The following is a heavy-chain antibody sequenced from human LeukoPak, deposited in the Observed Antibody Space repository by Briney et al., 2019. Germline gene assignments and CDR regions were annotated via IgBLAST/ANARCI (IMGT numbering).Heavy chain of an antibody. CDR1: RFTFSGFA. Sequence: GGSLRLSCAASRFTFSGFAMSWVRQAPGKGLEWVSSIDGSGVSTYYADSVEGRFTISRDNSKNTLYLQMKSLRAEDTALYYCAKVIDTSIAVASADFDIWGQGTLVTVSP. CDR3: AKVIDTSIAVASADFDI. J-gene: IGHJ4*02. CDR2: IDGSGVST. D-gene: IGHD6-19*01. V-gene: IGHV3-23*01.